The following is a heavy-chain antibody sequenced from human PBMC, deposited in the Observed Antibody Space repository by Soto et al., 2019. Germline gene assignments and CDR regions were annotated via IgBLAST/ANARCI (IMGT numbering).Heavy chain of an antibody. CDR1: GASISSFY. V-gene: IGHV4-59*01. CDR2: ISYSGST. J-gene: IGHJ4*02. Sequence: SETLSLTCTVSGASISSFYWSWIRQPPGKGLEWIGYISYSGSTNYNPSLKSRVTISVDTSKNQFSLKLSSVTAADAAVYYCARHVYSGSYYDYWGQGTLVTVS. D-gene: IGHD1-26*01. CDR3: ARHVYSGSYYDY.